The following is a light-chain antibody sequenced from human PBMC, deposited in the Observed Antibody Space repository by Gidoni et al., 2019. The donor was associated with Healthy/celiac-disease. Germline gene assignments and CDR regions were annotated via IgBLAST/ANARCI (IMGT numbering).Light chain of an antibody. V-gene: IGKV1-9*01. Sequence: DIQLTQSPSFLSASVGDRVTITCLASQGISSYLAWYQQKPGKAPKLLIYAASTLQSGVPSRFSGSGSGTEFTLTISSLQPEDFATYYCQQLNSYLLFXQXTKLEIK. CDR1: QGISSY. CDR3: QQLNSYLL. J-gene: IGKJ2*01. CDR2: AAS.